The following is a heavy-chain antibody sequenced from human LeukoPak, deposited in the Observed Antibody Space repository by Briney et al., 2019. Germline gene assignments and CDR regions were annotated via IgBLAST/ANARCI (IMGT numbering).Heavy chain of an antibody. D-gene: IGHD3-16*02. J-gene: IGHJ4*02. V-gene: IGHV4-31*03. CDR1: GGSISSGGYY. CDR2: IYYSGST. Sequence: NPSQTLSLTCTVSGGSISSGGYYWSWIRQHPGKGLEWIGYIYYSGSTYYNPSLKSRVTISVDTSKNQFSLKLSSVTAADTAVYYCARSLYPFRVDYWGQGTLVTVSS. CDR3: ARSLYPFRVDY.